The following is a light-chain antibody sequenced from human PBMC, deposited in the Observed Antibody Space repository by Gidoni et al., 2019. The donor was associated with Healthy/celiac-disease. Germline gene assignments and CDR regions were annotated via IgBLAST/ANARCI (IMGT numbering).Light chain of an antibody. CDR3: QQYGSSPYT. CDR1: QSVSSSY. CDR2: CAS. V-gene: IGKV3-20*01. J-gene: IGKJ2*01. Sequence: EIVLTQFPGTLSLSPGERATLSCRASQSVSSSYLAWYRQKPGQAPRLRIYCASSRATGIPDRFSGSGSGTDFTLTISRLEPEDFAVYYCQQYGSSPYTFXQXTKLXIK.